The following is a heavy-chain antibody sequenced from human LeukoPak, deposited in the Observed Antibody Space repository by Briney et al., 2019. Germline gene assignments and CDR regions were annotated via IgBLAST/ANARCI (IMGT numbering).Heavy chain of an antibody. CDR1: GYIFTSYG. D-gene: IGHD2-2*01. CDR3: ARARPGAYCGTTSCFSDY. Sequence: ASVKVSSKASGYIFTSYGISGVRQGPGQGVECVGWISAYNGNTKFAPSLQDRVTMTTDTSTATAYMELRSLRLNDTAVYFCARARPGAYCGTTSCFSDYWGQGTLVTVSS. CDR2: ISAYNGNT. V-gene: IGHV1-18*01. J-gene: IGHJ4*02.